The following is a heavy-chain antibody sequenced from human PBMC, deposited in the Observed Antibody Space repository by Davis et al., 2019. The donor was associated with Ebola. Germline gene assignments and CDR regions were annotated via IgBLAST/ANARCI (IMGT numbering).Heavy chain of an antibody. D-gene: IGHD3-3*01. V-gene: IGHV3-30-3*02. J-gene: IGHJ6*04. Sequence: GGSLRLSCAASGFTFRSYAMHWVRQPPGKGLEWVAVISYDGSNKYYADSVKGRFTISRDNSKKTLYLQMNSLRAEDTAVYYCAKSGLSFGVVKYHYGMDVWGKGTTVTVSS. CDR1: GFTFRSYA. CDR3: AKSGLSFGVVKYHYGMDV. CDR2: ISYDGSNK.